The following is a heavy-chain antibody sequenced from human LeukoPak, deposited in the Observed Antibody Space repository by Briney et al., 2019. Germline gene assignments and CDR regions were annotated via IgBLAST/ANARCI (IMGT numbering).Heavy chain of an antibody. CDR1: GDSVSSNSAA. D-gene: IGHD6-19*01. V-gene: IGHV6-1*01. Sequence: SQTLSLTCAISGDSVSSNSAAWNWIRQSPSRGLEWLGRTYYRSKWYNDYAVSVKSRITINPDASKNQFSLQLSSVTPEDTAVYYCARATFKWQGRQWLDIDYRGQGTLVTVSS. CDR3: ARATFKWQGRQWLDIDY. CDR2: TYYRSKWYN. J-gene: IGHJ4*02.